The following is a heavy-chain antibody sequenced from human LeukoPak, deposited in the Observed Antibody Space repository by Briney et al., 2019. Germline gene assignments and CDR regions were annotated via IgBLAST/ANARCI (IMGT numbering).Heavy chain of an antibody. V-gene: IGHV3-21*01. Sequence: PGGSLRLSCAASGFTFSSYSMNWVRQAPGKGLEWVSSISRRSRHVYYAGSVKGRFTISRDNAKNPLYLQMNSLRAEDMAVYFCVRDLMGSGATTAYLHHWGQGTLVTVSS. D-gene: IGHD4/OR15-4a*01. CDR2: ISRRSRHV. CDR1: GFTFSSYS. CDR3: VRDLMGSGATTAYLHH. J-gene: IGHJ1*01.